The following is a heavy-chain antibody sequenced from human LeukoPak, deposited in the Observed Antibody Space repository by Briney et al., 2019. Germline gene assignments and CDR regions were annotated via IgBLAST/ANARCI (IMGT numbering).Heavy chain of an antibody. CDR1: GFTLSNYA. D-gene: IGHD3/OR15-3a*01. V-gene: IGHV3-23*01. CDR3: AKDILRLNYGYFDL. J-gene: IGHJ2*01. CDR2: ISYSSGSI. Sequence: GGSLRLSCAAPGFTLSNYAMSWVRQGPGKGPEWVAGISYSSGSIYYLDSVRGRFTISRDNSRNTVYLQMNSLRAEDTAVYYCAKDILRLNYGYFDLWGRGTLVSVSS.